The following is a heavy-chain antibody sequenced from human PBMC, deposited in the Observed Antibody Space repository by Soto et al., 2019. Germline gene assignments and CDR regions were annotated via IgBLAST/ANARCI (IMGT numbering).Heavy chain of an antibody. D-gene: IGHD6-25*01. Sequence: PSETLSLTCAVSGGSISSGGYSWSWIRQPPGKGLEWIGYIYYSGSTYYNPSLKSRVTISVDTSKNQFSLKLSSVTAADTAVYYCARAEVHSSAFDYWGQGTLGTGS. J-gene: IGHJ4*02. CDR2: IYYSGST. V-gene: IGHV4-30-2*05. CDR1: GGSISSGGYS. CDR3: ARAEVHSSAFDY.